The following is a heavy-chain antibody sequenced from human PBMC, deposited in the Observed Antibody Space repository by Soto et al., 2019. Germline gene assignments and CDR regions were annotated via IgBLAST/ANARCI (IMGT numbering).Heavy chain of an antibody. CDR2: ISGSGGST. Sequence: GGSLRLSCAASGFTFSSYAMSWVRQAPGKGLEWVSAISGSGGSTYYADSVKGRFTISRDNSKNTLYLQMNSLRAEDTAVYYCAKDLLVRLFLEWGLNAFDIWGQGTMVTVSS. CDR1: GFTFSSYA. J-gene: IGHJ3*02. CDR3: AKDLLVRLFLEWGLNAFDI. D-gene: IGHD3-3*01. V-gene: IGHV3-23*01.